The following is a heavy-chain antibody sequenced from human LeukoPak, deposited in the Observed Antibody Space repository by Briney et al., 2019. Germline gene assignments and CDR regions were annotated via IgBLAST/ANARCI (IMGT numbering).Heavy chain of an antibody. J-gene: IGHJ4*02. V-gene: IGHV4-39*01. D-gene: IGHD5-18*01. CDR2: IYYSGST. CDR1: GGSISSSSYY. CDR3: ARKGIQLWLPIDY. Sequence: SETLSLTCTVSGGSISSSSYYWGWIRQPPGKGLEWIGSIYYSGSTYYNPSLKSRVTLSVDTSKNQFSLKLSSVTAADTAVYYCARKGIQLWLPIDYWGQGTLVTVSS.